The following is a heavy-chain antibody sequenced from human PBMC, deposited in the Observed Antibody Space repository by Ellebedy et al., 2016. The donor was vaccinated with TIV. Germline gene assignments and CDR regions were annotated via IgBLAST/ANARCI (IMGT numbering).Heavy chain of an antibody. Sequence: PGGSLRLSCVASGFTFSNYWMNWVRQAPGKGLEWVASIKYDGSEKLYVDSMTGRFTISRDNAKNSLHLQVNSLRAEDTAVYFCTRGYSGSLYFDLWGRGALVTVSS. CDR2: IKYDGSEK. V-gene: IGHV3-7*03. CDR1: GFTFSNYW. CDR3: TRGYSGSLYFDL. J-gene: IGHJ2*01. D-gene: IGHD1-26*01.